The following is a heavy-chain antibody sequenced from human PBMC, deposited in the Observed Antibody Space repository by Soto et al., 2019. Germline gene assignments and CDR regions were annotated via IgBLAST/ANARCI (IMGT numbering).Heavy chain of an antibody. D-gene: IGHD3-3*01. Sequence: QVQLVQSGAEVKKPGASVKVSCKASGYTFTSYGISWVRQAPGQGLEWMGWISAYNGNTNYAQKLQGRVTMTTDTATSTAYMELRSVRSDDTAVYYCARGVNSDYDFWSGYHYYFDYWGQGTLVTVSS. V-gene: IGHV1-18*01. J-gene: IGHJ4*02. CDR1: GYTFTSYG. CDR3: ARGVNSDYDFWSGYHYYFDY. CDR2: ISAYNGNT.